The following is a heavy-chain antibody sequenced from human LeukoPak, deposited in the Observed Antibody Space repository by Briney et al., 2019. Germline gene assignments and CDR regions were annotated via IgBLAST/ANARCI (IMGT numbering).Heavy chain of an antibody. D-gene: IGHD3-10*01. V-gene: IGHV3-53*01. CDR1: GFTVSGNY. Sequence: GGSLRLSCAASGFTVSGNYMTWVRQAPGKGLEWVSIISGGGDTYYADSVKGRFTISRDNSKNTLYLQMNSLRAEDTAVYYCAKVGITMVRGVIDYWGQGTLVTVSS. J-gene: IGHJ4*02. CDR2: ISGGGDT. CDR3: AKVGITMVRGVIDY.